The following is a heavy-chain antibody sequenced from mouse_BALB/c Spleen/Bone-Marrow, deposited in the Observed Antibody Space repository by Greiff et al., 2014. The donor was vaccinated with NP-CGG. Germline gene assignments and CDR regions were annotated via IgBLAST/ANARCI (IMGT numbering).Heavy chain of an antibody. D-gene: IGHD1-1*01. V-gene: IGHV14-3*02. CDR1: GFNIKDTY. J-gene: IGHJ2*01. CDR2: IDPANGNT. Sequence: EVQLQQPGAELVKPGASVKLSCTASGFNIKDTYMHWVKQRPEQGLEWIGRIDPANGNTKYDPKFQGKATITADTSSNTAYLQLSSLTSGDTAVYYCARYYYGSSYFDYWGQGTTLTVSS. CDR3: ARYYYGSSYFDY.